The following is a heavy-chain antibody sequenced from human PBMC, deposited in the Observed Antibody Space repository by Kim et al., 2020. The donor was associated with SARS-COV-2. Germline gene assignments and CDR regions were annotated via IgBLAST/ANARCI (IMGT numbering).Heavy chain of an antibody. Sequence: GGSLRLSCEASGFTFSSYAMHWVRQAPGKGLEYVSAISSNGGSTYYADSVKGRFTISRDNSKNTLYLQMGSLRAEDMAVYYCARDLVVGAISDAFDIWGQGTMVTVSS. CDR2: ISSNGGST. J-gene: IGHJ3*02. D-gene: IGHD1-26*01. CDR1: GFTFSSYA. V-gene: IGHV3-64*02. CDR3: ARDLVVGAISDAFDI.